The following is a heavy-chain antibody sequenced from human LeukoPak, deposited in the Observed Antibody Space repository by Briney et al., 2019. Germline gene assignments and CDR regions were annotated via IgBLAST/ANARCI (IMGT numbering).Heavy chain of an antibody. CDR1: GYSISSGYY. D-gene: IGHD3-3*01. V-gene: IGHV4-38-2*01. J-gene: IGHJ4*02. Sequence: PSETLSLTCAVSGYSISSGYYWGWIRQPPGKGLEWIGSIYHSGSTYYNPSPKSRVTISVDTSKNQFSLKLSSVTAADTAVYYCARGCYDFWSGYCHFDYWGQGTLVTVSS. CDR3: ARGCYDFWSGYCHFDY. CDR2: IYHSGST.